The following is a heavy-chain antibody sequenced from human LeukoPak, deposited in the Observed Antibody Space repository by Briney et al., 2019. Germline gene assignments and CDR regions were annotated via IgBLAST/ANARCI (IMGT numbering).Heavy chain of an antibody. Sequence: SETLSLTCTVSGESISGFYWTWIRQPPGKGLEWIGYIYYSGSTNYNPSLKSRVTISVDTSKIQFSLKLSSVTAADTAVYYCARGVVIAPQTFDYWGQGTLVTVSS. J-gene: IGHJ4*02. CDR1: GESISGFY. V-gene: IGHV4-59*01. CDR3: ARGVVIAPQTFDY. D-gene: IGHD2-21*01. CDR2: IYYSGST.